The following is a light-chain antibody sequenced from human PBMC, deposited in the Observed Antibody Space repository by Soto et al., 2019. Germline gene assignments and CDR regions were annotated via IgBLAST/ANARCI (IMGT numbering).Light chain of an antibody. CDR3: QQSYRTPLT. Sequence: EIQMTQSPSSLSSSVGDRVTITCRASQSINTYLNWYQKKPGRAPNCLTYAASSLQSGAPSRFSGSGSGTDFTLTISSLQPEDFATYYCQQSYRTPLTVGQGTQVEI. CDR1: QSINTY. V-gene: IGKV1-39*01. J-gene: IGKJ1*01. CDR2: AAS.